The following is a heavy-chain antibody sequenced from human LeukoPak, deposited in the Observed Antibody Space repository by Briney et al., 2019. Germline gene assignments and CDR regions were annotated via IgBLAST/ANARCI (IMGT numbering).Heavy chain of an antibody. CDR1: GYTFTSYD. Sequence: GASVKVSCKASGYTFTSYDINWVRQATGQGLEWMGWMNPNSGNTGYAQKFQGRVTMTRNTSISTAYMELSSLRSEDTAVYYCARSVADYDFWSGTVDYYYGMDVWGQGTTVTVSS. CDR2: MNPNSGNT. J-gene: IGHJ6*02. CDR3: ARSVADYDFWSGTVDYYYGMDV. V-gene: IGHV1-8*01. D-gene: IGHD3-3*01.